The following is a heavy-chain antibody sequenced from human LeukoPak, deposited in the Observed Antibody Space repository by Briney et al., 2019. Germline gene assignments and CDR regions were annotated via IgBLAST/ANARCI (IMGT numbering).Heavy chain of an antibody. V-gene: IGHV4-30-2*01. CDR3: AREDGSGLFDY. CDR1: GGPISSGGYS. J-gene: IGHJ4*02. D-gene: IGHD3-10*01. CDR2: IYHSGST. Sequence: PSETLSLTCAVSGGPISSGGYSWSWIRQPPGKGLEWIGYIYHSGSTYYNPSLKSRVTISVDRSKNQFSLKLSSVTAADTAVYYCAREDGSGLFDYWGQGTLVTVSS.